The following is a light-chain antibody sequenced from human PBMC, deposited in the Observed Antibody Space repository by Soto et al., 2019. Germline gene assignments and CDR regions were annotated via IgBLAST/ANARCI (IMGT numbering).Light chain of an antibody. CDR3: QQYGSTPWYT. Sequence: EIVLTQSPGTLSLSPGERAILSCRASQSFRTTYLAWYQQRPGQAPRLLIYGASTRATGIPDRFSGSGSGTDFILTISRLEPEDSAVYFCQQYGSTPWYTFGQGTKLEIK. V-gene: IGKV3-20*01. CDR2: GAS. J-gene: IGKJ2*01. CDR1: QSFRTTY.